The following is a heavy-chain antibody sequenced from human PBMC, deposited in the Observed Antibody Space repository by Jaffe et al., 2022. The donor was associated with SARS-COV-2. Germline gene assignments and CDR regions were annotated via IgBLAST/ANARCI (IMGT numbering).Heavy chain of an antibody. D-gene: IGHD5-18*01. CDR2: IYYSGST. J-gene: IGHJ3*02. CDR1: GAPISTSGYY. V-gene: IGHV4-39*01. CDR3: ARAGLQRAYRYVDAFDI. Sequence: QLQLQESGPGLVKPSETLSLTCTVSGAPISTSGYYWGWIRQSPGKGLEWIGNIYYSGSTYYNPSLKSRVTISVDTPKNQFSLKLSSVTAADTAIYYCARAGLQRAYRYVDAFDIWGQGTMVTVPS.